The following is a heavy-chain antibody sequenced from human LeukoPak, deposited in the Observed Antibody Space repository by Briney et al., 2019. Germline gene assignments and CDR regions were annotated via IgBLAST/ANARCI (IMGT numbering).Heavy chain of an antibody. J-gene: IGHJ4*02. V-gene: IGHV7-4-1*02. CDR2: INTNTGNP. D-gene: IGHD3-10*01. CDR3: AIPSPALYYYGSGSYYPPFDY. CDR1: GYTFTSYA. Sequence: ASVKVSCKASGYTFTSYAMNWVRQAPGQGLEWMGWINTNTGNPTYAQGFTGRFVFSLDTSVSTAYLQISSLKAEDTAVYYCAIPSPALYYYGSGSYYPPFDYWGQGTLVTVSS.